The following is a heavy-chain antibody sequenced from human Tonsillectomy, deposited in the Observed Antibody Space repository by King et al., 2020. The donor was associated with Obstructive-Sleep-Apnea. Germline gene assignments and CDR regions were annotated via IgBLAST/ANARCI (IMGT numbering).Heavy chain of an antibody. CDR2: IYYSGST. Sequence: VQLQESGPGLVKPSETLSLTCTVSGGSISSYYWSWFRQPPGKGLEWVGVIYYSGSTNYNPSLKSRVTISVETSKNQFSLKLSSVTAADTAVYYCARGGSSWPFDYWGQGTLVTVSS. V-gene: IGHV4-59*01. CDR3: ARGGSSWPFDY. D-gene: IGHD6-13*01. CDR1: GGSISSYY. J-gene: IGHJ4*02.